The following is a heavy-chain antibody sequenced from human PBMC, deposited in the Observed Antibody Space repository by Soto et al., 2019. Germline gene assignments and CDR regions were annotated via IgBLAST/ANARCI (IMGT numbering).Heavy chain of an antibody. CDR3: VKDWTGDTCPCMDV. CDR2: ISGSDDST. Sequence: EVQLLESGGGLVQPRGSLRLSCAASGFTFNNYARTWVRQAPGKGLEWVSTISGSDDSTYYADSVKGRLTISRDNSKNALYLQMSSLRAEDTALYYCVKDWTGDTCPCMDVWGQGTTVTVSS. J-gene: IGHJ6*01. V-gene: IGHV3-23*01. D-gene: IGHD2-8*02. CDR1: GFTFNNYA.